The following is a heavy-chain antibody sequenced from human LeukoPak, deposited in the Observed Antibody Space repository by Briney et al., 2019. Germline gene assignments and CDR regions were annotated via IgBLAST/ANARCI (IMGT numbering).Heavy chain of an antibody. CDR3: ARDDSGTTEGDWFDP. CDR1: GFTFSSYG. V-gene: IGHV3-48*02. CDR2: ISSRSATI. J-gene: IGHJ5*02. Sequence: GGSLRLSCAASGFTFSSYGLNWVRRAPGKGLEWLSYISSRSATIYYADSVRGRFTISRDDAKNSLYLQMNSLRDDDTAVYYCARDDSGTTEGDWFDPWGQGTLVTVSS. D-gene: IGHD1-7*01.